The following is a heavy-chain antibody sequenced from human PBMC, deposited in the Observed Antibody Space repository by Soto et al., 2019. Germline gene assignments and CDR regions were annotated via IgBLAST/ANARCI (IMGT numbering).Heavy chain of an antibody. J-gene: IGHJ6*02. CDR3: AREGSSGPKYYYYGMDV. CDR2: IIPIFGTA. D-gene: IGHD6-6*01. Sequence: SVKVSCKASGGTFSSYAISWVRQAPGQGLEWMGGIIPIFGTANYAQKFQGRVTITADESTSTAYMELSSLRSDDTAVYYCAREGSSGPKYYYYGMDVWGQGTTVTVSS. CDR1: GGTFSSYA. V-gene: IGHV1-69*13.